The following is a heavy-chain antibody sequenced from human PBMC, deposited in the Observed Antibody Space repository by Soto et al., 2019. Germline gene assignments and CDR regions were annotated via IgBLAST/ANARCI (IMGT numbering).Heavy chain of an antibody. J-gene: IGHJ4*02. CDR2: TSYDGSNN. V-gene: IGHV3-33*05. D-gene: IGHD3-16*01. CDR3: ARWGTTGGLDV. CDR1: GFTFRSYV. Sequence: QVQLVESGGGVVQPGTSLRLSCVGSGFTFRSYVIHWVRQAPGKGLEWVALTSYDGSNNFYGDSVKGRVPISRDNSRNTVELQMDSLRLEDTALYYCARWGTTGGLDVWGQGTLVSGSS.